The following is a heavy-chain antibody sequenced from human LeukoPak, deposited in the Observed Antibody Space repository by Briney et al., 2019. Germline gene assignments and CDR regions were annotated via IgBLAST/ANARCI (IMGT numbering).Heavy chain of an antibody. Sequence: TGGSLRPSCATSGFTFSDFCMSWIRQAPGKGLEWLSYITTSGTTTFYADSVKGRFTITRDNAKNSLYLQMNSLRAEDTAVYYCARGIAVAGSPYFDYWGQGTLVTVSS. CDR3: ARGIAVAGSPYFDY. CDR2: ITTSGTTT. J-gene: IGHJ4*02. CDR1: GFTFSDFC. V-gene: IGHV3-11*04. D-gene: IGHD6-19*01.